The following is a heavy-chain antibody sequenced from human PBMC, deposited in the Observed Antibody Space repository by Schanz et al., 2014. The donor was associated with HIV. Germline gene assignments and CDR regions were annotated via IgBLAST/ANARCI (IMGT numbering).Heavy chain of an antibody. J-gene: IGHJ4*02. CDR1: GFTFSSYT. CDR2: IGGSRGGT. Sequence: EVQLLESGGGLVQPGGSLRLSCAASGFTFSSYTMTWVRQAPGKGLEWVSGIGGSRGGTYYADSVKGRFTISRDNSKNTLYLQMTTLRIDDTAVYYCAKPEYDSRGNSQSHFDYWGQGTLVTVSS. V-gene: IGHV3-23*01. D-gene: IGHD3-22*01. CDR3: AKPEYDSRGNSQSHFDY.